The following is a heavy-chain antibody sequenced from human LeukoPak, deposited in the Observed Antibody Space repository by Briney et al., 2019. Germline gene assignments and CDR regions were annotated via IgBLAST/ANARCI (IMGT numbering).Heavy chain of an antibody. CDR2: INRSGST. D-gene: IGHD3-16*02. Sequence: SETLSLTCAVYGGSFSGYYWSWIRQPPGKGLEWIGEINRSGSTNYNPSLKSRVTISVDTSKNQFSLKLSSVTAADTAVYYCARRYYDYVWGSYQFDYWGQGTLVTVSS. CDR3: ARRYYDYVWGSYQFDY. J-gene: IGHJ4*02. CDR1: GGSFSGYY. V-gene: IGHV4-34*01.